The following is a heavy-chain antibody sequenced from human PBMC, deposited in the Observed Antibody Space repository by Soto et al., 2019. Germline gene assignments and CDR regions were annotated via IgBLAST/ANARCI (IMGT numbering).Heavy chain of an antibody. D-gene: IGHD2-15*01. CDR1: GYTFTGYY. CDR3: ARAGSRGSRRTPTYYGLDV. Sequence: ASVKVSGKAFGYTFTGYYVHWVRQAPGQGLEWMGWINPNTGGTNSAQKFQGRLTVTRDTSISTAYMELSRLTSDDTAMYYCARAGSRGSRRTPTYYGLDVWGQGTTVTVSS. CDR2: INPNTGGT. J-gene: IGHJ6*02. V-gene: IGHV1-2*02.